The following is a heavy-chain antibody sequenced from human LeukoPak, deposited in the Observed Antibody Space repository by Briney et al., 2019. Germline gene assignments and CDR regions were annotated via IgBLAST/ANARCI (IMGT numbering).Heavy chain of an antibody. J-gene: IGHJ4*02. CDR2: INHSGST. D-gene: IGHD5-18*01. CDR1: GGSFSGYY. V-gene: IGHV4-34*01. CDR3: ARGTGYRAPPHFDY. Sequence: SKTLSLTCAVYGGSFSGYYWSWIRQPPGKGLEWIGEINHSGSTNYNPSLKSRVTISVDTSKNQFSLKLSSVTAADTAVYYCARGTGYRAPPHFDYWGQGTLVTVSS.